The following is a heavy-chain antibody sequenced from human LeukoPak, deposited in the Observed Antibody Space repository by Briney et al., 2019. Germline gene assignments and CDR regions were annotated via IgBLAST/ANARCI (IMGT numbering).Heavy chain of an antibody. Sequence: SETLSLTCAVSGGSISSNSYYWGWIRQPPGKGLEWIGSIYYSGSTYYNPSLKSRVAISVDTSKNQFSLKLNSVTAADTAVYYCARFERSTGCYWGQGTLVTVSS. CDR3: ARFERSTGCY. V-gene: IGHV4-39*07. CDR1: GGSISSNSYY. CDR2: IYYSGST. D-gene: IGHD2-8*02. J-gene: IGHJ4*02.